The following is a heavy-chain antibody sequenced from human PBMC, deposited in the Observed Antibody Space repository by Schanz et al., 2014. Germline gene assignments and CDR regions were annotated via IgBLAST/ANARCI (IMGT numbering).Heavy chain of an antibody. CDR3: ARGSLAGYVALLMAANDY. V-gene: IGHV1-46*01. J-gene: IGHJ4*02. CDR1: GYTFTSYD. CDR2: VNPGGGST. Sequence: QVQLVQSGAEVKKPGASVKVSCKASGYTFTSYDINWVRQATGQGLEWMGIVNPGGGSTSVAQRFQTRVTLTRDTSTGTAYLGLTRLRFEDTAVYYCARGSLAGYVALLMAANDYWGQGTLXTVSS. D-gene: IGHD2-15*01.